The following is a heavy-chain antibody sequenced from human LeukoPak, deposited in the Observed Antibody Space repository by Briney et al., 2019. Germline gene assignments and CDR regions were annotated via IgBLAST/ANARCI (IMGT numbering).Heavy chain of an antibody. CDR1: GGSISSSSYY. D-gene: IGHD6-19*01. Sequence: SETLSLTCTVSGGSISSSSYYWGWIRQPPGKGPEWIGSIYYSGSTYYNPSLKSRVTISVDTSKNQFSLKLSSVTAADTAVYYCARHLDGVAGVYFDYWGQGTLVTVSS. J-gene: IGHJ4*02. V-gene: IGHV4-39*01. CDR3: ARHLDGVAGVYFDY. CDR2: IYYSGST.